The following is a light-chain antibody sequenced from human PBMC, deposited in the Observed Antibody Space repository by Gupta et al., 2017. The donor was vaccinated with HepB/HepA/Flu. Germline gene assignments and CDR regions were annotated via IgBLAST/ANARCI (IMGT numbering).Light chain of an antibody. V-gene: IGKV3-11*01. CDR1: QNIGYY. J-gene: IGKJ3*01. CDR2: DAS. CDR3: QQRSNWPPT. Sequence: EVVLTQSPATLSLSPGERATLSCRASQNIGYYLAWYQQKPGQAIRLLIYDASNRATGIPARFIGSGSGTDFTLTISSREPEDFAVYYCQQRSNWPPTFGPGTKVDIK.